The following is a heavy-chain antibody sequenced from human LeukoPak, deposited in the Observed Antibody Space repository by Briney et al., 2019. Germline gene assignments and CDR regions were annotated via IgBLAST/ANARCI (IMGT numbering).Heavy chain of an antibody. CDR1: GGSFSGYY. CDR3: ARGPAGTPGYFDY. V-gene: IGHV4-34*01. CDR2: INHSGCT. D-gene: IGHD1-7*01. J-gene: IGHJ4*02. Sequence: SETLSLTCALSGGSFSGYYSGWIRHPPGKGREWIGEINHSGCTNYNPSRKCPVTISVATSKNQFSLKLSSVTAADTAVYYYARGPAGTPGYFDYWGQGTLVTVSS.